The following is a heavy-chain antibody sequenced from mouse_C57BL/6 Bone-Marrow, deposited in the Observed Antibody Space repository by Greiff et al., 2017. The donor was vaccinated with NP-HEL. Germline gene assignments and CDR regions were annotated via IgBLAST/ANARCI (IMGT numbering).Heavy chain of an antibody. J-gene: IGHJ2*01. CDR3: ARLWDRDGYYFDY. D-gene: IGHD3-3*01. CDR1: GFTFSDYY. Sequence: EVKLEESGGGLVQPGGSLKLSCAASGFTFSDYYMYWVRQTPEKRLEWVAYISNGGGSTYYPDTVKGRFTISRDNAKNTLYLQMSRLKSEDTAMYYCARLWDRDGYYFDYWGQGTTLTVSS. CDR2: ISNGGGST. V-gene: IGHV5-12*01.